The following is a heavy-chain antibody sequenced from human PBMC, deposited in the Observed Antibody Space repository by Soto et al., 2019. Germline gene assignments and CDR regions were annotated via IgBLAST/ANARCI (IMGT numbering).Heavy chain of an antibody. CDR2: IIPIFGTA. D-gene: IGHD5-12*01. Sequence: QVQLVQSGAEVKKPGSSVKVSCKASGGTFSSYAISWVRQAPGQGLEWMGGIIPIFGTANYAQKFQGRVTITADESTSTAYMELSSLRSEDTAVYYCASSGRGARDYYYGMDVWGQGTTVTVSS. CDR1: GGTFSSYA. V-gene: IGHV1-69*01. CDR3: ASSGRGARDYYYGMDV. J-gene: IGHJ6*02.